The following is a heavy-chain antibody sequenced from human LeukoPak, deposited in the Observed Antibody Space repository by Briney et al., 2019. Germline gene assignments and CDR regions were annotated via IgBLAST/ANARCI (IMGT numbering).Heavy chain of an antibody. J-gene: IGHJ4*02. CDR3: ARDSIPRRYFDY. Sequence: SETLSLTCTVSGGSISSYYWSWIRRPAGKGLEWIGRIYTSGSTNYNPSLKSRVTMSVDTSKNQFSLKLSSVTAADTAVYYCARDSIPRRYFDYWGQGTLVTVSS. V-gene: IGHV4-4*07. CDR1: GGSISSYY. CDR2: IYTSGST. D-gene: IGHD2-2*02.